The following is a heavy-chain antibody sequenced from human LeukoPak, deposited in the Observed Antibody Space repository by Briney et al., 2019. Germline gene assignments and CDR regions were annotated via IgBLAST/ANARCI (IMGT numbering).Heavy chain of an antibody. CDR3: ARWGGMSQYYFDY. J-gene: IGHJ4*02. V-gene: IGHV3-33*01. CDR2: TRCDGSIK. CDR1: GFIFSDYG. D-gene: IGHD3-16*01. Sequence: PRRTLRLSCAVSGFIFSDYGFHWVRQAPGKGLEWVAVTRCDGSIKKYADSVKGRFTISRDDSKNTLYLQMNFLKSEDTAVYYCARWGGMSQYYFDYWGQGTLVSVSA.